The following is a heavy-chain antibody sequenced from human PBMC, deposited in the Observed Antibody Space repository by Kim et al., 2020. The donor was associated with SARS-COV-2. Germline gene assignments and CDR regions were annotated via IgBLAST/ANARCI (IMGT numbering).Heavy chain of an antibody. CDR3: ARGSSWDLYYYGMDV. Sequence: GGSLRLSCAASGFTFSSYSMNWVRQAPGKGLEWVSYISSGTSTIYYADSVKGRFSISRDNAKNSLYLQMNSPRDEDTAMYYCARGSSWDLYYYGMDVWGQGTTVAVSS. D-gene: IGHD6-13*01. V-gene: IGHV3-48*02. CDR1: GFTFSSYS. J-gene: IGHJ6*02. CDR2: ISSGTSTI.